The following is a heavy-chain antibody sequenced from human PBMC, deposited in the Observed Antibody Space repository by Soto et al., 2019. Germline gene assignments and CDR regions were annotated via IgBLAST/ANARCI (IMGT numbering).Heavy chain of an antibody. D-gene: IGHD6-13*01. CDR1: GYSFTSYW. V-gene: IGHV5-51*03. Sequence: EVQLVQSGAEVKKPGESLKISCKGSGYSFTSYWIGWVRQMPGKGLEWMGIIYPGDSDTRYSPSFQGQVTISADKSISTAYLQWSSLKASDTAMYYCARLIAAAGTSEYYFDYWGQGTLVTVSS. CDR2: IYPGDSDT. CDR3: ARLIAAAGTSEYYFDY. J-gene: IGHJ4*02.